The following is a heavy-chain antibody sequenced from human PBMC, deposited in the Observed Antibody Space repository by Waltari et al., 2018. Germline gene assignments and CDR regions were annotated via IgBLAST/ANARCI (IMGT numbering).Heavy chain of an antibody. J-gene: IGHJ3*02. Sequence: QVQLQESGPGLVKPSETLSLTCTVSGGSISSHYWSWIRQPPGKGLAWIGYIYDSGSTNYIPSLRSRFTISVDTSKNQFSLKLSSVTAADTAVYYCARDPSGYVNDAFDIWGQGTMVTVSS. D-gene: IGHD5-12*01. CDR3: ARDPSGYVNDAFDI. V-gene: IGHV4-59*11. CDR1: GGSISSHY. CDR2: IYDSGST.